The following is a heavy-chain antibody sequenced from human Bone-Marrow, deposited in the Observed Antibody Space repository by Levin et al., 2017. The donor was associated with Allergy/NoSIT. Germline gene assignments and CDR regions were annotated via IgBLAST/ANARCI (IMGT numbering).Heavy chain of an antibody. D-gene: IGHD2-2*01. CDR2: ISARGGSA. Sequence: PGGSLRLSCTASGFMFSNYAMTWIRQAPGKGLEWVSAISARGGSAYYADFLKGRFTVSRDNSDNTLHLEMTSLTVEDTALYFCAKDWGCSGSHCYVNYFHNGLDVWGQGATVIVSS. CDR1: GFMFSNYA. V-gene: IGHV3-23*01. CDR3: AKDWGCSGSHCYVNYFHNGLDV. J-gene: IGHJ6*02.